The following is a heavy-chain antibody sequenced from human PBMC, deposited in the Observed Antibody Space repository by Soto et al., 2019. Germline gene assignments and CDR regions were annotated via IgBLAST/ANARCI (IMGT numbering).Heavy chain of an antibody. V-gene: IGHV1-8*01. J-gene: IGHJ6*03. Sequence: ASVKVSCTASGYTFTSYDINWVRQATGQGLEWMGWMNPNSGNTGYAQKFQGRVTMTRNTSISTAYMELSSLRSEDTAVYYCARGLGTTGTTYYYYYYMDVWGKGTTVTVSS. D-gene: IGHD1-1*01. CDR1: GYTFTSYD. CDR2: MNPNSGNT. CDR3: ARGLGTTGTTYYYYYYMDV.